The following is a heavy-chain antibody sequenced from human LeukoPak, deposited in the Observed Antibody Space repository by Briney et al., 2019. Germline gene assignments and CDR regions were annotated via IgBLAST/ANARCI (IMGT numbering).Heavy chain of an antibody. Sequence: SETLSLTCTVSGGSISSYYWSWIRQPPGKGLEWIGYIYYSGSTNYNPSLKSRVTISVDTSKNQFSLKLSSVTAADTAVYYCARHAAAGTRFDYWGQGTLVTVSS. J-gene: IGHJ4*02. CDR3: ARHAAAGTRFDY. V-gene: IGHV4-59*08. CDR2: IYYSGST. CDR1: GGSISSYY. D-gene: IGHD6-13*01.